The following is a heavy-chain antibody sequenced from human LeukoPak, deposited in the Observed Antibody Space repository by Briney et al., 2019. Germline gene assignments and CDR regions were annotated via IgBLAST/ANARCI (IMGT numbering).Heavy chain of an antibody. Sequence: GESLKISFKGSGYSSTSYWIGWVRQLPGKGLEWMGIISPGDSDHRYRPVLQGQVTISADKSISPAYLQWSSMKAADTAMYYCARHRCIAARSPVDVWGKGTTVTVSS. CDR2: ISPGDSDH. D-gene: IGHD6-6*01. J-gene: IGHJ6*04. V-gene: IGHV5-51*01. CDR3: ARHRCIAARSPVDV. CDR1: GYSSTSYW.